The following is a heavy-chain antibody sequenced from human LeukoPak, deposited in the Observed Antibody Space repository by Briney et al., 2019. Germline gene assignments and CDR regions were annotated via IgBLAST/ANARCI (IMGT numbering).Heavy chain of an antibody. CDR2: IYYSGST. CDR3: ARGSRGYSYGYDY. J-gene: IGHJ4*02. CDR1: GGSISSYY. Sequence: SETLSLTCTVSGGSISSYYWSWIRQPPGKGLEWIGYIYYSGSTNYNPSLKSRVTISVDTSKNQFSLKLSSVTAADTAVYYCARGSRGYSYGYDYWGQGTLVTVSS. V-gene: IGHV4-59*12. D-gene: IGHD5-18*01.